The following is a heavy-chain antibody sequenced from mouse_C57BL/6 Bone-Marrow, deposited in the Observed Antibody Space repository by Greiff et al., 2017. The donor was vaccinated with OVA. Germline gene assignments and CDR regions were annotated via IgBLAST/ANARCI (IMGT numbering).Heavy chain of an antibody. CDR2: IHPNSGST. V-gene: IGHV1-64*01. J-gene: IGHJ4*01. Sequence: QVHVKQPGAELVKPGASVKLSCKASGYTFTSYWMHWVKQRPGQGLEWIGMIHPNSGSTNYNEKFKSKATLTVDKSSSTAYMQLSSLTSEDSAVYYCARQGTTVVAPFYYYAMDYWGQGTSVTVSS. D-gene: IGHD1-1*01. CDR3: ARQGTTVVAPFYYYAMDY. CDR1: GYTFTSYW.